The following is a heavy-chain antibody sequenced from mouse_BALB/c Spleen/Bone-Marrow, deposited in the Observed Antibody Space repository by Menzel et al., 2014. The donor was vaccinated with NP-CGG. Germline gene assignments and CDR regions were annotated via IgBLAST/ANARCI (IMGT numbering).Heavy chain of an antibody. CDR2: ISSGSSTI. V-gene: IGHV5-17*02. CDR3: TRKGALITHYYAMDY. J-gene: IGHJ4*01. D-gene: IGHD2-4*01. Sequence: DVMLVESGGGLVQPGRSRKLSCAASGFTFSSFGMHWVRQAPEKGLEWVAYISSGSSTIYYADTVKGRFTISRDNPKNTLFLQMTSLRSEDTAMYYCTRKGALITHYYAMDYWGQGTSVTVSS. CDR1: GFTFSSFG.